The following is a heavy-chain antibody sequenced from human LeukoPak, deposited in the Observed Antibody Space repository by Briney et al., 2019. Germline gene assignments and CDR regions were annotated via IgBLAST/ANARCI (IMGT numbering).Heavy chain of an antibody. CDR3: AKISGSYTSPPYDY. V-gene: IGHV3-23*01. J-gene: IGHJ4*02. CDR1: GFTFSSYA. CDR2: ISGSGGST. Sequence: SGGSLRLSCAASGFTFSSYAMSWVRQAPGKGLEWVSAISGSGGSTYYADSVKGRFTISRDNSKNTLYLQMNSLRAEDTAVYYCAKISGSYTSPPYDYRGQGTLVTVSS. D-gene: IGHD1-26*01.